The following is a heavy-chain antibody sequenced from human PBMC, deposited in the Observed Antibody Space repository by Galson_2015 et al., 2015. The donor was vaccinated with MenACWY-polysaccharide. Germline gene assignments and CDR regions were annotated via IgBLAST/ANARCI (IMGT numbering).Heavy chain of an antibody. CDR1: GFTFNKFY. Sequence: SLRLSCAASGFTFNKFYMAWVRQAPGKGPEWVSALSGPGDATFYANSVRGRFTISRDNSQNTLYLQMNSLRAEDTAVYYCARRGGSYYDSWGQGTLVTVSS. D-gene: IGHD3-10*01. CDR3: ARRGGSYYDS. J-gene: IGHJ4*02. CDR2: LSGPGDAT. V-gene: IGHV3-23*01.